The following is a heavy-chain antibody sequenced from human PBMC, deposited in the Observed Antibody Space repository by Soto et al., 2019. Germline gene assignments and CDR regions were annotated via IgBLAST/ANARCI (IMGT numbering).Heavy chain of an antibody. Sequence: SETLSLTCTVSGGSISIYYWSWIRHPPGKGLEWIGYIYYSGSTNYNPSLKSRVTISVDTSKNQFSLKLSSVTAADTAVYYCARASMGYGMDVWGQGTTVTVSS. J-gene: IGHJ6*02. CDR3: ARASMGYGMDV. D-gene: IGHD6-6*01. CDR2: IYYSGST. CDR1: GGSISIYY. V-gene: IGHV4-59*01.